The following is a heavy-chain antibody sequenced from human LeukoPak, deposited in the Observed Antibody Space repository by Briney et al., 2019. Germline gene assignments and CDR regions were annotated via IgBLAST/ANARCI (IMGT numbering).Heavy chain of an antibody. J-gene: IGHJ4*02. Sequence: GGSLRLSCAASGFIVSNNYMSWVRQAPGKGLEWVSVIYSGGSTYYADSVKGRFTISSDNSKNTLYLQMNSLRAEDTAVYYCARDGRYSYGYGFDYWGQGTLVTVSS. V-gene: IGHV3-53*01. CDR1: GFIVSNNY. D-gene: IGHD5-18*01. CDR3: ARDGRYSYGYGFDY. CDR2: IYSGGST.